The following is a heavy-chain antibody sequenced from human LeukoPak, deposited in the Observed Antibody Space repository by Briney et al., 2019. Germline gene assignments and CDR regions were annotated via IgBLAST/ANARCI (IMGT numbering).Heavy chain of an antibody. CDR3: ARHFAYSSSSYFDY. D-gene: IGHD6-6*01. CDR2: VYYTGST. J-gene: IGHJ4*02. Sequence: SETLALTCSVSGGSGSNHYWSWIRQPPGKGLEWIVYVYYTGSTNYNPSLKSRVTMFEDKSKNQSSLRLYSVTVADTAVYYCARHFAYSSSSYFDYWGQGSLVTVSS. CDR1: GGSGSNHY. V-gene: IGHV4-59*08.